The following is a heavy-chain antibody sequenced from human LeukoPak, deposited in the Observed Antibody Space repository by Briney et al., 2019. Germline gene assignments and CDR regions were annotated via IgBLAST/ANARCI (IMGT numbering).Heavy chain of an antibody. CDR2: IYSGGST. D-gene: IGHD1-26*01. CDR1: VFTVRRNY. CDR3: ARDEWELLRAY. V-gene: IGHV3-66*02. J-gene: IGHJ4*02. Sequence: GGSLRLSCAASVFTVRRNYMSWVRQAPGKGLEWVSLIYSGGSTYYTESVKGRFTISTDNSKNTLYLQMNSLRVEDTAVYYCARDEWELLRAYWGQGTLVTVSS.